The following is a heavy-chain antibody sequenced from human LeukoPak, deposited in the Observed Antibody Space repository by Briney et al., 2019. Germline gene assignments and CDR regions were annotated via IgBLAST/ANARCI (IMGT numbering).Heavy chain of an antibody. CDR3: ARVQNFGYYDFWSGYYYYYYMDV. Sequence: GGSLRLSCAASGFTFSSYWMSWVRQAPGKGLEWVANIKQDGSEKYYVDSVKGRFPISRDNAKNSLYLQMNSLRAEDTAVYYCARVQNFGYYDFWSGYYYYYYMDVWGKGTTVTVSS. CDR1: GFTFSSYW. D-gene: IGHD3-3*01. CDR2: IKQDGSEK. J-gene: IGHJ6*03. V-gene: IGHV3-7*01.